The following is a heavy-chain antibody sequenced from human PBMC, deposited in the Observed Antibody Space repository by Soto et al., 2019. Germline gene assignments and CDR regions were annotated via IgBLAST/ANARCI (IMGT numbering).Heavy chain of an antibody. D-gene: IGHD6-19*01. CDR2: ISYDGSNK. V-gene: IGHV3-30-3*01. CDR3: ARSSSGPYNWFDP. Sequence: QVQLVESGGGVVQPGRSLRLSCAASGFTFSSYAMHWVRQAPGKGLEWVAVISYDGSNKYYADSVKGRFTISRDNSKNTLDLQMNGLRAEDTAVYYCARSSSGPYNWFDPWGQGTLVTVSS. CDR1: GFTFSSYA. J-gene: IGHJ5*02.